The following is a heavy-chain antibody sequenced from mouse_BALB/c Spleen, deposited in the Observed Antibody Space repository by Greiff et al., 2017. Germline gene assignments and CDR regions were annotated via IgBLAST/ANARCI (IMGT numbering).Heavy chain of an antibody. CDR1: GFTFSSFG. J-gene: IGHJ3*01. V-gene: IGHV5-17*02. D-gene: IGHD2-4*01. CDR2: ISSGSSTI. Sequence: EVKLVESGGGLVQPGGSRKLSCAASGFTFSSFGMHWVRQAPEKGLEWVAYISSGSSTIYYADTVKGRFTISRDNPKNTLFLQMTSLRSEDTAMYYWSSSSESTRIKGGWLAYGAKGPLAPVSA. CDR3: SSSSESTRIKGGWLAY.